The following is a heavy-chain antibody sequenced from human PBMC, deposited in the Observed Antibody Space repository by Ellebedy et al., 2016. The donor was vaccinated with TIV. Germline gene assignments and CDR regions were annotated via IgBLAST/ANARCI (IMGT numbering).Heavy chain of an antibody. CDR2: IHHRGST. J-gene: IGHJ6*02. CDR3: AGDRMYFYDSSGSYKYYGMDV. D-gene: IGHD3-22*01. Sequence: GSLRLSXTVSGGSITSHYWSWIRQPPGKGLEWIGYIHHRGSTNDNPSLKSRVTISLDTSKNQFSLRLSSVTAADTAVYYCAGDRMYFYDSSGSYKYYGMDVWGQGTTVTVSS. CDR1: GGSITSHY. V-gene: IGHV4-59*11.